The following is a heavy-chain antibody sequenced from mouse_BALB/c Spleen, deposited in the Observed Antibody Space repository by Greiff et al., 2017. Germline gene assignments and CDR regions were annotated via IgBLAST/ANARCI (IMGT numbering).Heavy chain of an antibody. Sequence: QVQLQQSGPELVRPGVSVKISCKGSGYTFTDYAMHWVKQSHAKCLEWIGVISTYYGNTNYNQKFKGKATMTVDKSSSTAYMELARLTSEDSAIYYCARGRGLRTVEAWFAYWGQGTLVTVSA. D-gene: IGHD1-1*01. V-gene: IGHV1-67*01. CDR3: ARGRGLRTVEAWFAY. CDR1: GYTFTDYA. J-gene: IGHJ3*01. CDR2: ISTYYGNT.